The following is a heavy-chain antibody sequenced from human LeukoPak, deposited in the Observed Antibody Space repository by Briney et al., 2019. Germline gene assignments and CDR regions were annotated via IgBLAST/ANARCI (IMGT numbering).Heavy chain of an antibody. J-gene: IGHJ3*02. V-gene: IGHV4-38-2*02. CDR1: GYSISSGYY. CDR3: ARGPYSYDSSGAFDI. D-gene: IGHD3-22*01. CDR2: IYHSGTT. Sequence: NASETLSLTCTVSGYSISSGYYWGWFRQPPGKGLEWIGSIYHSGTTYYNPSLKSRVTISVDTSKNQFSLKLSSVTAADTAVYFCARGPYSYDSSGAFDIWGQGTMVTVSS.